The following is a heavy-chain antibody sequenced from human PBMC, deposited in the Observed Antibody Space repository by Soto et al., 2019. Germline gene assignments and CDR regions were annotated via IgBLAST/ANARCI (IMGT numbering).Heavy chain of an antibody. CDR2: IYYSGST. CDR3: ARHGSGSYYNNWFDP. V-gene: IGHV4-39*01. J-gene: IGHJ5*02. Sequence: QLQLQESGPGLVKPSETLSLTCTVSGGSISSSSYYWGWIRQPPGKGLEWIGSIYYSGSTYYNPSLKSRVTISVDTSKNQSSLKLSSVTVADTAVYYCARHGSGSYYNNWFDPWGQGTLVTVSS. D-gene: IGHD3-10*01. CDR1: GGSISSSSYY.